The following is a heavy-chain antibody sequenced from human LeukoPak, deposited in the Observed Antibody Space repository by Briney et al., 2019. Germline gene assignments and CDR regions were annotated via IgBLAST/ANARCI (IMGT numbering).Heavy chain of an antibody. J-gene: IGHJ6*04. CDR3: ARGGGSGWYYYYYGMDV. CDR2: INHSGST. V-gene: IGHV4-34*01. CDR1: GVSFSGYY. D-gene: IGHD6-19*01. Sequence: SETLSLTSAVYGVSFSGYYWSWIPQPPGKGLEWIVEINHSGSTNYNPSLKSRITISVDTSKNKFSLKLSSVTGADTAVYYCARGGGSGWYYYYYGMDVWGKGTTVTVSS.